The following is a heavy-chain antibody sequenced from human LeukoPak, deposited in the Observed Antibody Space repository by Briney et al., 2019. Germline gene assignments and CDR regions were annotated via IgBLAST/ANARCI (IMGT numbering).Heavy chain of an antibody. CDR2: IKQDGSEK. Sequence: GGSLRVSCAASGFKFSSYWMRWVRQDPGKGLEWVANIKQDGSEKYYVDSVRGRFTISRDNAKNSLYLQMNSLRAEDTAVYYCARDRRGPFDYWGQGTLVTVSS. CDR1: GFKFSSYW. D-gene: IGHD3-10*01. V-gene: IGHV3-7*03. CDR3: ARDRRGPFDY. J-gene: IGHJ4*02.